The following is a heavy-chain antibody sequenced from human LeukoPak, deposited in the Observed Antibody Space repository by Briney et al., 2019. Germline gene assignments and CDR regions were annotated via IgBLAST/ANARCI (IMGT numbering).Heavy chain of an antibody. CDR2: ISSSSSTI. V-gene: IGHV3-48*01. Sequence: GGSLRLSCAASGFTFSSYSMNWVRQAPGKGLEWVSYISSSSSTIYYADSVKGRFTISRDNAKNSLYLQMNSLRAEDTAVYYCARERYYYDSSGSSFDYWGQGTLVTVSS. CDR3: ARERYYYDSSGSSFDY. D-gene: IGHD3-22*01. J-gene: IGHJ4*02. CDR1: GFTFSSYS.